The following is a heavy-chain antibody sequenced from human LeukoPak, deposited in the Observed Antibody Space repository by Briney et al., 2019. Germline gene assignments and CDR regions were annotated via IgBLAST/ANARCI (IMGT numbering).Heavy chain of an antibody. D-gene: IGHD3-9*01. CDR3: ARDFYDISTGYYDY. Sequence: GASVKVSCKASGGTFSSYAISWVRPAPGQGLEWMGWINPNSGGTNYAQKFQGRVTMTRDTSISTAYMELSRLRSDDTAVYYCARDFYDISTGYYDYWGQGTLVTVSS. J-gene: IGHJ4*02. CDR1: GGTFSSYA. CDR2: INPNSGGT. V-gene: IGHV1-2*02.